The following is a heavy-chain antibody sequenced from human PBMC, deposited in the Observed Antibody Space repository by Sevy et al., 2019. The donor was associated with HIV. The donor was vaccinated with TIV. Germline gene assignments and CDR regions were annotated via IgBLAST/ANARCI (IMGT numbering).Heavy chain of an antibody. Sequence: GGSLRLSCAVSGFSFSHYAFHWVRQAPGKGLEWVSLISYDGTYKYYADSVKGRFTNSGDNSKNTLYLQMNSLRGNDTAVYYCASVDISYCTNDCYHRFDYWGPGALVTVSS. CDR1: GFSFSHYA. J-gene: IGHJ4*02. D-gene: IGHD2-8*01. V-gene: IGHV3-30-3*01. CDR2: ISYDGTYK. CDR3: ASVDISYCTNDCYHRFDY.